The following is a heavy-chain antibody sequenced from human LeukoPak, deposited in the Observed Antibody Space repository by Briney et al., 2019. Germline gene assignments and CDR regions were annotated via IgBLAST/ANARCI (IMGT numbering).Heavy chain of an antibody. CDR3: ARLSPRCCDY. D-gene: IGHD4/OR15-4a*01. CDR1: GGSLSSSSHF. V-gene: IGHV4-39*01. CDR2: IDYSGVT. Sequence: PSETLSLTCTESGGSLSSSSHFCGWIRQPPGKGLEWIGSIDYSGVTYYNPSLKSRVTISADTSKNQFSLKLSSVTAADTAVYYCARLSPRCCDYWGHGTLVTVSS. J-gene: IGHJ4*01.